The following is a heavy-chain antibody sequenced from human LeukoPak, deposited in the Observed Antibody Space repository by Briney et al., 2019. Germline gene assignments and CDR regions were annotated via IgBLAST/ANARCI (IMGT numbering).Heavy chain of an antibody. D-gene: IGHD6-13*01. CDR3: ARDSRSSWRRDPSYYFDY. CDR1: GYTFTSYY. CDR2: INPSGGSA. Sequence: ASVKVSCKASGYTFTSYYMHWVRQAPGQGLEWMGIINPSGGSASYAQKFQGRVTMTRDTSTSTVYMELSSLRSEDTAVYYCARDSRSSWRRDPSYYFDYWGQGTLVTVSS. V-gene: IGHV1-46*01. J-gene: IGHJ4*02.